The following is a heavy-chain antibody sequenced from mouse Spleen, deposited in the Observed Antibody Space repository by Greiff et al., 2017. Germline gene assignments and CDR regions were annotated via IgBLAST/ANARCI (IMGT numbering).Heavy chain of an antibody. Sequence: EVQLVESEGGLVQPGSSMKLSCTASGFTFSDYYMAWVRQVPEKGLEWVAYINYGGSSTYYLDPLKGRFTISRDNAKNILYLQMSRLKSEDTATYYCANGGGTGDAMDYWGQGTSVTVS. D-gene: IGHD1-1*01. CDR3: ANGGGTGDAMDY. V-gene: IGHV5-16*01. CDR1: GFTFSDYY. CDR2: INYGGSST. J-gene: IGHJ4*01.